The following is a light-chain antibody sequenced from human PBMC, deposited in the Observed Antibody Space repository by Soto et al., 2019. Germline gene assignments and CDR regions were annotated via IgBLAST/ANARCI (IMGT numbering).Light chain of an antibody. Sequence: DIQMTQSPSSLSASVGDRVTITCRASQSISSYLNWYQQKPGKAPKLLIYAASSLQSGVPSRFSGSGSGTDFTLTISRLEPEDSAVYYCHQYLNSPWTCGQGTKVDIK. V-gene: IGKV1-39*01. J-gene: IGKJ1*01. CDR2: AAS. CDR1: QSISSY. CDR3: HQYLNSPWT.